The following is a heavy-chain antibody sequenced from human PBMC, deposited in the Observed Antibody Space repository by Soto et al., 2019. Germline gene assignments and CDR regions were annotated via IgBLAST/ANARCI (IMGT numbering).Heavy chain of an antibody. CDR1: GFKFDTHV. CDR2: IWSDGTHA. D-gene: IGHD1-26*01. Sequence: GGSLRLSCAVSGFKFDTHVMHWVRQAPGKGLEWVAVIWSDGTHANYGGSVKGRFTISRDNSNNMLYLQMNSLRVEDTAVYYCARVSRAGATCDYYYYDMDVWGQGTAVTVSS. V-gene: IGHV3-33*08. J-gene: IGHJ6*02. CDR3: ARVSRAGATCDYYYYDMDV.